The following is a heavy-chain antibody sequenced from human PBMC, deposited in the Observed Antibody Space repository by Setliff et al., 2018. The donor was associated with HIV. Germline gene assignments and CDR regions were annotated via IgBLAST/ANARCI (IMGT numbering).Heavy chain of an antibody. V-gene: IGHV3-7*01. CDR1: GFTFHDYG. J-gene: IGHJ5*02. CDR3: ASMWKVGA. CDR2: IKKDGRET. Sequence: PGESLKISCAASGFTFHDYGMSWVRQAPGKGLEWVATIKKDGRETYYVDSVKGRFTISRDNARTSLYLEMSSLRVEDTEVYFCASMWKVGAWGRGTLVTVSS. D-gene: IGHD1-26*01.